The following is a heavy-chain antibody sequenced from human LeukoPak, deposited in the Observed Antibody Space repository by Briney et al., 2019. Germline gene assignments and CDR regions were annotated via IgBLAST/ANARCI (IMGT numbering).Heavy chain of an antibody. CDR2: ISAYNGDT. Sequence: GASVKVSCKASGYTFTSHGISWVRQAPGQGLEWMGWISAYNGDTKYAQRTQGRVTMTTDASTSTAYMELRSLRSDDTAVYYCARDPSNTSGFYAYLDSWGQGTLVTVSS. J-gene: IGHJ4*02. D-gene: IGHD6-19*01. CDR3: ARDPSNTSGFYAYLDS. CDR1: GYTFTSHG. V-gene: IGHV1-18*01.